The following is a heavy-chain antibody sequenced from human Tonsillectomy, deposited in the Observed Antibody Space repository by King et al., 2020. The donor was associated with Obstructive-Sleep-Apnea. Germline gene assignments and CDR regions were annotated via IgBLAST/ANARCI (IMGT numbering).Heavy chain of an antibody. CDR2: ISYDGSNK. V-gene: IGHV3-30*18. Sequence: VQLVESGGGVVQPGRSLRLSCAASGFTFSSYGMHWVRQAPGKGLEWVAVISYDGSNKYYADSVKGRFTISRDNSKNTLYLQMNSLRAEDTAVYYCAKDRGHFDYWGQGTLVTVSS. D-gene: IGHD3-10*01. CDR3: AKDRGHFDY. J-gene: IGHJ4*02. CDR1: GFTFSSYG.